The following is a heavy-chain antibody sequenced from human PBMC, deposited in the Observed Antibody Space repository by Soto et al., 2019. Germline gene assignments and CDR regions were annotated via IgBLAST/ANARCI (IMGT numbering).Heavy chain of an antibody. V-gene: IGHV4-59*01. CDR2: TYYSGST. D-gene: IGHD3-10*01. CDR1: VGSISSYY. CDR3: ARQGTTRVRGVITWFAP. Sequence: SETLSLTCTVSVGSISSYYWSWIRQPPGKGLEWIGYTYYSGSTNYNPSLKSRVTISVDTSKNQFSLKLSSVTAADTAVYYCARQGTTRVRGVITWFAPWGKGTLVPVSS. J-gene: IGHJ5*02.